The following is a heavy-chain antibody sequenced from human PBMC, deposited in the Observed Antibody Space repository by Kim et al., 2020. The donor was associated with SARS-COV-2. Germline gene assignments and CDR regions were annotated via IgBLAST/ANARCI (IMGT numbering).Heavy chain of an antibody. CDR3: ARDWYNWNKGYYFDY. Sequence: VSVKSRIPSNPDTSKNQFSLQLNSVTPEDTAVYYCARDWYNWNKGYYFDYWGQGTLVTVSS. D-gene: IGHD1-20*01. J-gene: IGHJ4*02. V-gene: IGHV6-1*01.